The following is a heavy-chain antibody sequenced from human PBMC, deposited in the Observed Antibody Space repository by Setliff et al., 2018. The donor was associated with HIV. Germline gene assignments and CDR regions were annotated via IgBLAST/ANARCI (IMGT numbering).Heavy chain of an antibody. CDR1: GFSISRRYY. D-gene: IGHD2-15*01. Sequence: SETLSLTCAVSGFSISRRYYWAWIRQPPGKGLEWIASVYHSGSTYYNPSLKSRVAISVDTSKNQFSLRVSFVTATDTAVYFCARGGGVAVTTTGGTASFDYWGQGTLVTVSS. CDR3: ARGGGVAVTTTGGTASFDY. CDR2: VYHSGST. V-gene: IGHV4-38-2*01. J-gene: IGHJ4*02.